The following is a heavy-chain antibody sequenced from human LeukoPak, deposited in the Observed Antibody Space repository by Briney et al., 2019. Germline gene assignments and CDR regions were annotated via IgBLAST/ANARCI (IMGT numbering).Heavy chain of an antibody. V-gene: IGHV4-4*07. CDR3: ARDHYYCDSSGYLPLDY. J-gene: IGHJ4*02. Sequence: SETLSLTCTVSGGSISSYYWSWIRQPAGKGLEWIGRIYTSGSTTYNPSLKSRVAMSVDASKHQCSLNRSSVTAADTAVYYCARDHYYCDSSGYLPLDYWGQGTLVTVSS. CDR2: IYTSGST. D-gene: IGHD3-22*01. CDR1: GGSISSYY.